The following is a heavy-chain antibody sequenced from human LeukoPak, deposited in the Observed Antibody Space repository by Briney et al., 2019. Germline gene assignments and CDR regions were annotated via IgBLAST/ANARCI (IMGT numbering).Heavy chain of an antibody. Sequence: TSETLSLTCTVSGGSISSYYWSWIRQPPGKGLEWIGYIYYSGSTNYNPSLKSRVTISVDTSKNQFSLKLSSVTAADTAVYYCATSHDVKTAPYDLWGQGTLSPSPQ. D-gene: IGHD2-21*01. J-gene: IGHJ5*02. CDR2: IYYSGST. V-gene: IGHV4-59*01. CDR3: ATSHDVKTAPYDL. CDR1: GGSISSYY.